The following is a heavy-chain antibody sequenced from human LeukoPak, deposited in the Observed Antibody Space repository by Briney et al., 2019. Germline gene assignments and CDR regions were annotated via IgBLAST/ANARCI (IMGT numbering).Heavy chain of an antibody. J-gene: IGHJ4*02. CDR1: GFTFNNYA. CDR3: ANYRKPQGLDY. Sequence: GGSLRLSCAVSGFTFNNYAMSWVRQAPGKGLEWVSVIRGSDDTTNYADSVKGRFTISRDNSKNTLYLQMTSLRVEDTAVYYCANYRKPQGLDYWGQGTLVTVSS. D-gene: IGHD1-14*01. V-gene: IGHV3-23*01. CDR2: IRGSDDTT.